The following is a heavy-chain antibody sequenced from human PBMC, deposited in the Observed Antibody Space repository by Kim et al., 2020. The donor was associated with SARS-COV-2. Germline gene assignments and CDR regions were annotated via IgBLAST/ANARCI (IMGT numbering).Heavy chain of an antibody. CDR3: AKDGGIAAAGTGFVDY. D-gene: IGHD6-13*01. Sequence: SVKGRFTISRDNSKNTLYLQMNSLRAEDTAVYYCAKDGGIAAAGTGFVDYWGQGTLVTVSS. J-gene: IGHJ4*02. V-gene: IGHV3-23*01.